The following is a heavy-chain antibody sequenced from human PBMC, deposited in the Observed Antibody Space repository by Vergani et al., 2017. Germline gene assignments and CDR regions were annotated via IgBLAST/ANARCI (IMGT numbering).Heavy chain of an antibody. D-gene: IGHD5-18*01. CDR3: AIGGYSYGLANWYFDL. CDR1: GFTFNNYA. Sequence: VQLLESGGGLVQPGGSLRLSCAASGFTFNNYAMSWVRQAPGKGLEWVAVIWYDGSNKYYADSVKGRFTISRDNSKNTLYLQMNSLRAGDTAVYYCAIGGYSYGLANWYFDLWGRGTLVTVSS. J-gene: IGHJ2*01. V-gene: IGHV3-33*08. CDR2: IWYDGSNK.